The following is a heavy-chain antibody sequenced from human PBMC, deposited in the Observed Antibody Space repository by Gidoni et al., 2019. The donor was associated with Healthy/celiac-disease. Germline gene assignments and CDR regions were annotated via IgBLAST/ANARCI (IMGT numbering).Heavy chain of an antibody. J-gene: IGHJ4*02. D-gene: IGHD6-6*01. Sequence: QVQLVQSGAEVKKPGSSVKVSCKASGGTFSSYAISWVRQAPGQGLGWMGGIIPIFGPANYAQKFQGRVTITADESTSTAYMELGSLRSEDTAVYYCARGSLRYSSSSQHDYWGQGTLVTVSS. CDR3: ARGSLRYSSSSQHDY. V-gene: IGHV1-69*01. CDR2: IIPIFGPA. CDR1: GGTFSSYA.